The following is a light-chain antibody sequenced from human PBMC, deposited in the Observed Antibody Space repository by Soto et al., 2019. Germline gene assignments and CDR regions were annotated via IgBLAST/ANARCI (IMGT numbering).Light chain of an antibody. CDR1: QVIGNY. CDR3: QQHNQWPIT. Sequence: DIQMTQSPSSLSASLGDRVTITCRASQVIGNYLAWYQQKPGKVPKLLIYGAYTLQSGVPSRFSGSGSGTEFTLTINSLQSEDSAVYYCQQHNQWPITFGQGTRLEIK. J-gene: IGKJ5*01. CDR2: GAY. V-gene: IGKV1-27*01.